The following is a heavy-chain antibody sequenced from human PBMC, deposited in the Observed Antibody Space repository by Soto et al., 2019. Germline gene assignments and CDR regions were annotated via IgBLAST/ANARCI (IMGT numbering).Heavy chain of an antibody. Sequence: ASVKVSCKASGYTFTSYDINWVRQATGQGLEWMGWMNPNSGNTGYAQKFQGRVTMTRNTSISTAYMELSSLRSEDTAVYYCAREVCSGGSCYYYYYGMDVWGQGTTVTVSS. D-gene: IGHD2-15*01. CDR1: GYTFTSYD. J-gene: IGHJ6*02. CDR3: AREVCSGGSCYYYYYGMDV. CDR2: MNPNSGNT. V-gene: IGHV1-8*01.